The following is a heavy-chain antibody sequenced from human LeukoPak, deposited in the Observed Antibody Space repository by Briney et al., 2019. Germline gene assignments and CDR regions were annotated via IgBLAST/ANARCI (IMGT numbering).Heavy chain of an antibody. V-gene: IGHV3-23*01. CDR3: ANGAWRTFFDN. Sequence: PGGSLRLSCTASGLIFRNFVMTWVRQAPGKGLEWVASIGGSDGTTDYAGSVKDRFTISRDNSRNTLYLQMNFLRVEDMAIYYCANGAWRTFFDNWGQGVLVTVAS. CDR1: GLIFRNFV. D-gene: IGHD2-21*02. J-gene: IGHJ4*02. CDR2: IGGSDGTT.